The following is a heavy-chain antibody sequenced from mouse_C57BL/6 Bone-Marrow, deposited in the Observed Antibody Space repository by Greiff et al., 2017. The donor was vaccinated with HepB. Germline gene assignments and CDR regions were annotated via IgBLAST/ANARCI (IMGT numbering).Heavy chain of an antibody. J-gene: IGHJ2*01. CDR1: GFTFSSYG. CDR3: ARITRVSSFDY. Sequence: VQLKESGGDLVKPGGSLKLSCAASGFTFSSYGMSWVRQTPDKRLEWVATISSGGSYTYYPDSVKGRFPFSRDNAKNTLYLQMSSLKSEDTAMYYCARITRVSSFDYWGQGTTLTVSS. D-gene: IGHD1-3*01. CDR2: ISSGGSYT. V-gene: IGHV5-6*01.